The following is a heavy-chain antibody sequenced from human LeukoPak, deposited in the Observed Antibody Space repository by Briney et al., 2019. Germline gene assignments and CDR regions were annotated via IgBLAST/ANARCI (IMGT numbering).Heavy chain of an antibody. CDR3: ARTDFNLGAGTYYFDY. CDR1: GYSISSGYD. CDR2: LYHSGST. V-gene: IGHV4-38-2*01. Sequence: PSETLSLTCAVSGYSISSGYDWGWIRQPPGKGLEWIASLYHSGSTYSSPSLKSRVTISIATSKSQFSLKLSSVTAADTAVYYCARTDFNLGAGTYYFDYWGQGTLVTVSS. J-gene: IGHJ4*02. D-gene: IGHD6-19*01.